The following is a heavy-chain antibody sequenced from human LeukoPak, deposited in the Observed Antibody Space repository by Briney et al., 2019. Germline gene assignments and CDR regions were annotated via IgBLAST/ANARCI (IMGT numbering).Heavy chain of an antibody. D-gene: IGHD2-2*01. J-gene: IGHJ3*02. V-gene: IGHV4-34*01. CDR3: ARRGRDVVVPAADHDAFDI. CDR1: GGSFSGYY. Sequence: SETLSLTCAVYGGSFSGYYWSWIRQPPGKGLEWIGEINHSGSTNYNPSLKSRVTISEDTSKNQFSLKLSSVTAADTAVYYCARRGRDVVVPAADHDAFDIWGQGTMVTVSS. CDR2: INHSGST.